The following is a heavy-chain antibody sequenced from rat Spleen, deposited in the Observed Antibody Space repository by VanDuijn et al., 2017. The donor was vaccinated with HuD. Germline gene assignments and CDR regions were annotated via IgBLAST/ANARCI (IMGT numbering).Heavy chain of an antibody. CDR3: ARWKYTTDWFAY. J-gene: IGHJ3*01. CDR2: ISYDGSNT. V-gene: IGHV5-29*01. CDR1: GFIFSDHY. D-gene: IGHD1-6*01. Sequence: EVQLVESGGGLVQPGRSLKLSCAASGFIFSDHYVAWVRQAPTKGLEWVATISYDGSNTYYPDSVRGRFTLSRDNAKSTLYLQMDSLQTEDTAMYFCARWKYTTDWFAYWGQGTLVTVSS.